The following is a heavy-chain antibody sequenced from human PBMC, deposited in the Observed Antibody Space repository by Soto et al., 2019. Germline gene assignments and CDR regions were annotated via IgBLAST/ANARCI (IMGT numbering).Heavy chain of an antibody. J-gene: IGHJ4*02. CDR1: GFTFSSYG. CDR3: AKVGYDSSGYYYWKVWLFGGIFDY. D-gene: IGHD3-22*01. Sequence: PGGSLRLSCAASGFTFSSYGMHWVRQAPGKGLEWVAVISYDGSNKYYADSVKGRFTISRDNSKNTLYLQMNSLRAEDTAVYYCAKVGYDSSGYYYWKVWLFGGIFDYWGQGTLVTVSS. CDR2: ISYDGSNK. V-gene: IGHV3-30*18.